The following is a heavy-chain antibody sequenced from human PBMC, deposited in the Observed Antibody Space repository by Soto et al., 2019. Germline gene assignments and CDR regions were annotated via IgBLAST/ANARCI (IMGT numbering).Heavy chain of an antibody. V-gene: IGHV1-8*01. D-gene: IGHD6-19*01. CDR1: GYTFTSYD. CDR3: AGGYNSGWYVAYYYYGMDV. J-gene: IGHJ6*02. Sequence: ASVKVSCKASGYTFTSYDINWVRQATGQGLEWMGWMNPNSGNTGYAQKFQGRVTMTRNTSISTAYMELSSLRSEDTAVYYCAGGYNSGWYVAYYYYGMDVWGQGTTVTVSS. CDR2: MNPNSGNT.